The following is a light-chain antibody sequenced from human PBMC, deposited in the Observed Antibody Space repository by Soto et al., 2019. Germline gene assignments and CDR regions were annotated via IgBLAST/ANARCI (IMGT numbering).Light chain of an antibody. CDR2: DPS. V-gene: IGKV1-33*01. J-gene: IGKJ3*01. CDR1: QHISNS. CDR3: PEYDNLPLT. Sequence: DIQMTQSPSSLSASVGVRVTITCQASQHISNSLNWYQQKPGKAPMLLIHDPSNLETRVPSRFSGSGFATDFTFTITSLQPADIATDYCPEYDNLPLTIGPGTTVDIK.